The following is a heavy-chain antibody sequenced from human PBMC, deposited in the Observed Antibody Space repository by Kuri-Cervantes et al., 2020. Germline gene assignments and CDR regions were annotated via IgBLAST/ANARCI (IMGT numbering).Heavy chain of an antibody. V-gene: IGHV3-30*03. CDR2: ISYDGSNK. Sequence: GESLKISCAASGFTFISFAMTWVRQAPGKGLEWVAVISYDGSNKYYADSVKGRFTISRDNSKNTLYLQMNSLRAEDTAVYYCAGYDILSRGSAFDIWGQGTMVTVSS. CDR3: AGYDILSRGSAFDI. J-gene: IGHJ3*02. D-gene: IGHD3-9*01. CDR1: GFTFISFA.